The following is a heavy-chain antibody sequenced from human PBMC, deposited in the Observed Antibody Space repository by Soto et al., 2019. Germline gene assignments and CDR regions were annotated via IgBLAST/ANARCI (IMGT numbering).Heavy chain of an antibody. CDR1: GGTFSSYT. CDR2: IIPILGIA. V-gene: IGHV1-69*02. D-gene: IGHD2-15*01. J-gene: IGHJ3*02. Sequence: QVQLVQSGAEVKKPGSSVKVSCTASGGTFSSYTISWVRQAPGHGLEWMGRIIPILGIANYAQKCQGRVTITADKSTSTAYRELSSLRSEYTAVYYCARGKLLGYCRGGSCPEDACDIWGQGTMVTVSS. CDR3: ARGKLLGYCRGGSCPEDACDI.